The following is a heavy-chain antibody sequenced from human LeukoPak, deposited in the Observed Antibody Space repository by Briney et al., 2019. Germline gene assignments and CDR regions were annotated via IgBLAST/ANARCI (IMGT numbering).Heavy chain of an antibody. CDR2: IYYSGNT. Sequence: KASETLSLTCTVSGGSISNYYWSWIRQPPGKGLEWIGYIYYSGNTNYNPSLKSRVTISVDTYKNQFSLKLSSVTAADTAVYYCARLGDVVRAALFDYWGQGTLVTVSS. D-gene: IGHD2-2*01. J-gene: IGHJ4*02. CDR1: GGSISNYY. V-gene: IGHV4-59*08. CDR3: ARLGDVVRAALFDY.